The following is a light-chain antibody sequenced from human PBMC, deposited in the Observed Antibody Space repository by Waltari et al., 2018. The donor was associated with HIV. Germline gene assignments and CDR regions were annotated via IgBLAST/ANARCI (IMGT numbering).Light chain of an antibody. CDR3: CSYADDYTWV. Sequence: QSALTQPRSVSGSPGQSVTISCTGTSSDVGDYNYVSWYQQHPGKAPKLMIFDVTKRPSGVPDRFSGSKAGNTASLTISGLQAEDEADYYCCSYADDYTWVFGGGTKLTVL. J-gene: IGLJ3*02. CDR1: SSDVGDYNY. CDR2: DVT. V-gene: IGLV2-11*01.